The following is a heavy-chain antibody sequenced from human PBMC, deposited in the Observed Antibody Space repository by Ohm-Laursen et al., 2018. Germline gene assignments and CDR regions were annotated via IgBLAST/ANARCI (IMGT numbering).Heavy chain of an antibody. V-gene: IGHV4-31*11. Sequence: TLSLTCAVSGGSISSGAYCWSWIRQHPGKGLEWIGYIYYSGSTYYNPSLKSRVTISVDTSKNQFSLKLSSVTAADTAVYYCARSYYDFWSGYRLYYYGMDVWGQGTTVTVSS. J-gene: IGHJ6*02. CDR1: GGSISSGAYC. D-gene: IGHD3-3*01. CDR3: ARSYYDFWSGYRLYYYGMDV. CDR2: IYYSGST.